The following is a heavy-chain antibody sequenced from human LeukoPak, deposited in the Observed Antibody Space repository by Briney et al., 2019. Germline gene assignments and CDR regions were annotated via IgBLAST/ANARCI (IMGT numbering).Heavy chain of an antibody. Sequence: SETLSLTCTVSGGSISSSSYYWGWIRQPPGKGLEWIGSIYYSGSTYYNPSLKSRVTISVDTSKNQFSLKLSSVTAADTAVYYCARGEWLSLDYWGQGTLVTVSS. V-gene: IGHV4-39*07. D-gene: IGHD3-3*01. CDR2: IYYSGST. CDR3: ARGEWLSLDY. CDR1: GGSISSSSYY. J-gene: IGHJ4*02.